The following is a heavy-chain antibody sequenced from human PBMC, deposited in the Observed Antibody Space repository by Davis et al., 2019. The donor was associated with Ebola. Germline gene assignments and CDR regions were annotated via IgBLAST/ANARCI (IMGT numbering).Heavy chain of an antibody. CDR2: ISGSGGST. D-gene: IGHD1-14*01. V-gene: IGHV3-23*01. Sequence: GESLKISCAASGFTFSSYAMSWVRQAPGKGLEWVSAISGSGGSTYYADSVKGRFTISRDNSKNKLYLQMNSLRAEDTAVYYCAKDGKPYYYYYYMDVWGKGTTVTVSS. CDR3: AKDGKPYYYYYYMDV. CDR1: GFTFSSYA. J-gene: IGHJ6*03.